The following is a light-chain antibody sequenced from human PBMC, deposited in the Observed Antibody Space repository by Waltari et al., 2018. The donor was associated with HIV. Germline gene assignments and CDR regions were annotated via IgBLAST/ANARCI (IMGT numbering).Light chain of an antibody. CDR2: LGS. CDR1: QSLLHSNGYNY. V-gene: IGKV2-28*01. Sequence: DIVMTQSPLSLPVTPGEPASISCRSSQSLLHSNGYNYLDWYLQKPGQSPQLLIYLGSNRASGVPDRFIGSGAGTDFTLKISRVEAEDVGVYYCMQALQTPYTFGLGTKLQIK. J-gene: IGKJ2*01. CDR3: MQALQTPYT.